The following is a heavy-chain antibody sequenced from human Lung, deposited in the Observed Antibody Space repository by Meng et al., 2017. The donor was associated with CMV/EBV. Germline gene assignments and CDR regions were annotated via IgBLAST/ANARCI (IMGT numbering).Heavy chain of an antibody. CDR3: AKVPSFYSYYGLDV. J-gene: IGHJ6*02. CDR2: FDPEDGEA. Sequence: ASVKVSCKVSGYTLSELSMHWVRQAPGKGIEWMGGFDPEDGEAIYAQKFQGRVTMTEDTSTDTAYMELSSLRSDDAAVYYCAKVPSFYSYYGLDVWGQGTMVTVSS. V-gene: IGHV1-24*01. CDR1: GYTLSELS. D-gene: IGHD3-10*01.